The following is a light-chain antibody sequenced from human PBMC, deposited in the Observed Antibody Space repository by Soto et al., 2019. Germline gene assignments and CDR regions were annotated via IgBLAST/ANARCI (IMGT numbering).Light chain of an antibody. CDR1: QYISSY. CDR3: QQSYSRPLT. V-gene: IGKV1-39*01. J-gene: IGKJ3*01. Sequence: DIQMTQSPSSLSASVGDGVTITCRASQYISSYVNWYQQKPGKAPKFLIYGASDLQRGVPSRFSGSGSGTDFTLTINSLQPEEFATYYCQQSYSRPLTFGPGTKLDIK. CDR2: GAS.